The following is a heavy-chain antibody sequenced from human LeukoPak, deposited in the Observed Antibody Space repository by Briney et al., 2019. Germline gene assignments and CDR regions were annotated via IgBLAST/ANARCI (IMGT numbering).Heavy chain of an antibody. Sequence: KASETLSLTCAAYGGSFSGYYWSWIRQPPGKGLEWIGEINHSGSTNYNPSLKSRVTISVDTSKNQFSLKLSSVTAADTAVYYCARLGMWVPFHYYDSRKSYYFDYWGQGTLVTVSS. CDR3: ARLGMWVPFHYYDSRKSYYFDY. CDR1: GGSFSGYY. V-gene: IGHV4-34*01. D-gene: IGHD3-22*01. J-gene: IGHJ4*02. CDR2: INHSGST.